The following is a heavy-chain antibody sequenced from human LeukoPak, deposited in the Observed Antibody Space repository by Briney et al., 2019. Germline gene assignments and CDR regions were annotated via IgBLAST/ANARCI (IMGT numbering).Heavy chain of an antibody. CDR1: GGSISSGGYY. D-gene: IGHD2-2*01. V-gene: IGHV4-31*03. J-gene: IGHJ4*02. Sequence: SSQTLSLTCTVSGGSISSGGYYWSWIRQHPGKGLEWIGYIYYSGSTYYNPSLKSRVTISVDTSKNQFSLKLSSVTAADTAVYYCARESIVVVPAASRGYNYFGYWGQGTLVTVSS. CDR2: IYYSGST. CDR3: ARESIVVVPAASRGYNYFGY.